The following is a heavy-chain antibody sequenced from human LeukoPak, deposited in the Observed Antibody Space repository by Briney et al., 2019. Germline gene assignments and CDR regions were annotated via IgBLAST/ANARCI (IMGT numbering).Heavy chain of an antibody. CDR3: ARGRGYSGYASRMDY. D-gene: IGHD5-12*01. CDR2: IIPIFGRA. CDR1: GGTFSSEA. V-gene: IGHV1-69*05. Sequence: GASVKVSCKASGGTFSSEAFIWVRQAPGQGLEWMGGIIPIFGRADYAQKFQDIVTITTDESTSTVYMELSSLRSEDTAVYYCARGRGYSGYASRMDYWGQGTLVTVSS. J-gene: IGHJ4*02.